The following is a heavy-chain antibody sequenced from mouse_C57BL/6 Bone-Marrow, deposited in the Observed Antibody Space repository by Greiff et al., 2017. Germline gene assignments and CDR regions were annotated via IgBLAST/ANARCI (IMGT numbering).Heavy chain of an antibody. CDR1: GFTFSSYA. D-gene: IGHD1-1*01. V-gene: IGHV5-4*01. CDR2: ISDGGSYP. J-gene: IGHJ3*01. CDR3: ARVLYYYGSSFAY. Sequence: EVQLVESGGGLVKPGGSLKLSCAASGFTFSSYAMSWVRQTPEKRLEWVATISDGGSYPYYPDNVKGRFTITRDNAKNNPYLQMSHLKSEDTAMYDCARVLYYYGSSFAYWGQGTLVTVSA.